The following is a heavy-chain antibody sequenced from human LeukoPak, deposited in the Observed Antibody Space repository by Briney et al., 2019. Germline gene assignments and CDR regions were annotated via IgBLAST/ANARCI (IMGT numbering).Heavy chain of an antibody. CDR2: IYSSGST. J-gene: IGHJ4*02. D-gene: IGHD2-15*01. CDR1: GVAISSYT. V-gene: IGHV4-59*01. Sequence: SQTLSLTCAVSGVAISSYTSGWIRQPPGKGLEWIGYIYSSGSTNYNPSLKSRVTISVDTSKNQFSLKLSSVTTADTAVYYCARESSGGSFDYWGQGTLVTVSS. CDR3: ARESSGGSFDY.